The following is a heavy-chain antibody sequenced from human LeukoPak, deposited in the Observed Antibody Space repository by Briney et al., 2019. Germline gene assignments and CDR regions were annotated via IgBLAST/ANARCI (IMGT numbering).Heavy chain of an antibody. CDR2: VYSGGST. Sequence: TGGSLRLSCTASGFIVTNNYINWVRQAPGKGLEWVSRVYSGGSTYYADSVKGRFTISRDNSKNMVYLQMNSLRAEDTAMYYCARDPPAVLIDTYGWGQGTLVTVSS. CDR1: GFIVTNNY. J-gene: IGHJ4*02. D-gene: IGHD2-8*01. CDR3: ARDPPAVLIDTYG. V-gene: IGHV3-66*01.